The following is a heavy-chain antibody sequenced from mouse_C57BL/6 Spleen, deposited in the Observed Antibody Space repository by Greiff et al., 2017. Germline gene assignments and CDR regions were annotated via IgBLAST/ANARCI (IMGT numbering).Heavy chain of an antibody. CDR1: GFTFSDYY. V-gene: IGHV5-16*01. Sequence: EVQVVESEGGLVQPGSSMKLSCTASGFTFSDYYMAWVRQVPEKGLEWVANINYDGSSTYYLDSLKSRFIISRDNAKNILYLQMSSLKSEDTATYYCARDLDYYYGSSYGFDVWGTGTTVTVSS. J-gene: IGHJ1*03. CDR3: ARDLDYYYGSSYGFDV. CDR2: INYDGSST. D-gene: IGHD1-1*01.